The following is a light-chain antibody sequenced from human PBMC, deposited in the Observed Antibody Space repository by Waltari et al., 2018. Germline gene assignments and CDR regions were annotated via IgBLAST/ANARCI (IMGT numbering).Light chain of an antibody. Sequence: QSALTQPASLSGSPGQSITISCTGTSRDVGNYNYVSWYQHHPGKVPKVIIYEVSNRPAGLSVRFSGSKSGNTASLTISGLQADDEADYYGASYTTSDTIVFGTGTGVTVL. V-gene: IGLV2-14*01. CDR2: EVS. J-gene: IGLJ1*01. CDR3: ASYTTSDTIV. CDR1: SRDVGNYNY.